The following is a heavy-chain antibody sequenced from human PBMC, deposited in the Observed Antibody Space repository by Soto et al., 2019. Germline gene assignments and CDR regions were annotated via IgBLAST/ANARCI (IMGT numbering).Heavy chain of an antibody. V-gene: IGHV3-11*05. CDR3: AREYYYTMDV. CDR2: IDSSTKYT. Sequence: QVQLVESGGGLVRPGGSLRLSCEASGFTFRDYYMTWFRQAPGKGLEWLSYIDSSTKYTNYADSVKGRFTISRDNAKNSLYLQMNSLRADDTAVYYCAREYYYTMDVWGQGTRVTGSS. CDR1: GFTFRDYY. J-gene: IGHJ6*02.